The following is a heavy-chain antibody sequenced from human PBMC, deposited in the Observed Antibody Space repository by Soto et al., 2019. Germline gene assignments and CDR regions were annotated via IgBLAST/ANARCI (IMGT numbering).Heavy chain of an antibody. V-gene: IGHV4-59*08. CDR1: GGSISSYY. D-gene: IGHD6-19*01. CDR2: IYYSGST. Sequence: QVQLQESGPGLVKPSETLSLTCTVSGGSISSYYWSWIRQPPGKGLEWIGYIYYSGSTNYNPSLKSRVTLSVDTSKNQFSLKLSSVTAADTAVYYCARHFMAVAGSTSSGMDVWGQGTTVTVSS. CDR3: ARHFMAVAGSTSSGMDV. J-gene: IGHJ6*02.